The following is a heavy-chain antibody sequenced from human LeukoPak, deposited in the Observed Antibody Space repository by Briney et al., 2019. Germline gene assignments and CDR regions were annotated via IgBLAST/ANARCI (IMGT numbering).Heavy chain of an antibody. Sequence: SETLSLTCAVYGGSFSGYYWSWIRQPPGKGLEWIGEINHSGSTNYNPSLKSRVTISVDTSKNQFSLKLSSVTAADTAVYYCARGRPYRAWGQGTLVTVS. CDR2: INHSGST. V-gene: IGHV4-34*01. D-gene: IGHD1-26*01. J-gene: IGHJ4*02. CDR1: GGSFSGYY. CDR3: ARGRPYRA.